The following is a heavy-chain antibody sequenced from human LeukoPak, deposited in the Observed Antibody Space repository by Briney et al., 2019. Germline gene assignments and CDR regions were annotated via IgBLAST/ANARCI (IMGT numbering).Heavy chain of an antibody. V-gene: IGHV4-59*01. Sequence: SETLSLTCTVSGGSISSYYWSWIRQPPGKGLEWIGYIYYSGSTNYNASLTSRVTIFVDTSKNQFSLNLSSVTAADTAVYYCARVVPRPGHRGYGDLDVWGQGTLVTVSS. CDR3: ARVVPRPGHRGYGDLDV. D-gene: IGHD5-12*01. J-gene: IGHJ1*01. CDR1: GGSISSYY. CDR2: IYYSGST.